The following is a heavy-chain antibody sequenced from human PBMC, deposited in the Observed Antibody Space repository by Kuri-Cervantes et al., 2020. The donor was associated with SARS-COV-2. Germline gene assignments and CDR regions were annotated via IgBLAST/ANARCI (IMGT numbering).Heavy chain of an antibody. V-gene: IGHV1-18*04. D-gene: IGHD1-7*01. CDR2: ISAYNGNT. J-gene: IGHJ4*02. CDR1: GYTFTSYG. Sequence: ASVKVSCKASGYTFTSYGISWVRQAPGQGLEWMGWISAYNGNTNYAQKLQGRVTMTRNTSISTAYMELSSLRSEDTAEYYCARGRRNWNYVGHWGQGTLVTVSS. CDR3: ARGRRNWNYVGH.